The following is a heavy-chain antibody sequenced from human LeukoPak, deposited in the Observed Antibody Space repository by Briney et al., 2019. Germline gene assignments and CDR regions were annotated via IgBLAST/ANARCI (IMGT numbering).Heavy chain of an antibody. CDR1: GFTFTNYW. CDR3: TRSPEVRPIDY. J-gene: IGHJ4*02. CDR2: IKQDGSQI. D-gene: IGHD2-21*01. V-gene: IGHV3-7*01. Sequence: GGSLRLSCAASGFTFTNYWMNWVRQAPGKGLEWVAHIKQDGSQIYYVDSVKGRFTISRDNAKSSLYLQMNSLRAEDTALYYCTRSPEVRPIDYWSQGTLVTVSS.